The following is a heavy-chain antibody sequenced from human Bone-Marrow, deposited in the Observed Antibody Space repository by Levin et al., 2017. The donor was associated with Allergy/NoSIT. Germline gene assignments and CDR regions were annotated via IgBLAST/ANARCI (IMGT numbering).Heavy chain of an antibody. CDR3: ARRKRGHIVLVPTPIYHYYMDV. Sequence: KPSETLSLTCTVSGVSIRSSRYSWDWIRQSPGKGLEWIGTIYYDGSTYYIPSLKGRVTISVDTSQNQLSLWLRSVAAADTAVYYCARRKRGHIVLVPTPIYHYYMDVWGKGTTVTVSS. D-gene: IGHD2-8*02. CDR1: GVSIRSSRYS. CDR2: IYYDGST. J-gene: IGHJ6*03. V-gene: IGHV4-39*01.